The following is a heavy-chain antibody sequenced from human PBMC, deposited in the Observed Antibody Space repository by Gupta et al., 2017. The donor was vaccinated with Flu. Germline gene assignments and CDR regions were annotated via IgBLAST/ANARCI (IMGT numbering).Heavy chain of an antibody. CDR3: VRPMKSGYGSFDY. Sequence: SMNWVRHTPGTGLEWLSSISTSSSYIYYADSVKGRFTISRYNAKNSVSLQMNSLRAEDTGVYYCVRPMKSGYGSFDYWGQGTVVTVSS. D-gene: IGHD3-22*01. CDR1: S. J-gene: IGHJ4*02. CDR2: ISTSSSYI. V-gene: IGHV3-21*06.